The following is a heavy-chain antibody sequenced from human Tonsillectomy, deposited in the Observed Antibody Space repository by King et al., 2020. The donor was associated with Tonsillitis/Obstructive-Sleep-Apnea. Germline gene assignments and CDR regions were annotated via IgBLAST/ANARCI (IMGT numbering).Heavy chain of an antibody. V-gene: IGHV1-2*06. CDR2: INPNSGAT. Sequence: QLVQSGAEVKKPGASVKVSCKASGYIFTGYYMHWVRQAPGQGLEWMGRINPNSGATNYAQKFQGRVTMTRDTSISTVYMELSRVRSDDTAVYFCARDGLHCGSTGCYADWFDPWGQGTLVTVSS. J-gene: IGHJ5*02. CDR1: GYIFTGYY. CDR3: ARDGLHCGSTGCYADWFDP. D-gene: IGHD2-2*01.